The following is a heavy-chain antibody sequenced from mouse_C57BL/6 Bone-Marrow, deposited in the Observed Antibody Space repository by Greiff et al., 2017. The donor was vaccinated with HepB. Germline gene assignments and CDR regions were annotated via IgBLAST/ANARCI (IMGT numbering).Heavy chain of an antibody. J-gene: IGHJ4*01. CDR3: AIRQLRLRDYYAMDY. Sequence: VQLQQSGPELVKPGASVKISCKASGYTFTDYYMNWVKQSHGKSLEWIGDINPNNGGTSYNQKFKGKATLTVDKSSSTAYMELRSLTSEDSAVYYCAIRQLRLRDYYAMDYWGQGTSVTVSS. CDR1: GYTFTDYY. V-gene: IGHV1-26*01. CDR2: INPNNGGT. D-gene: IGHD3-2*02.